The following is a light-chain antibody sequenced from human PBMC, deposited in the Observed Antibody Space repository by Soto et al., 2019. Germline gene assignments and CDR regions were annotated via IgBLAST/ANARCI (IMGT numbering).Light chain of an antibody. V-gene: IGKV3-20*01. CDR1: QSINSNY. J-gene: IGKJ4*01. Sequence: EIVLTQSPGTLSLSPGERATLSRASQSINSNYLAWYQRKPGQAPRLLIYDTSNRATGVPDRFSGSGSGTDFTLTINSLEPEDFAVYYCQQYGTSPRTFGGGTKVEIK. CDR2: DTS. CDR3: QQYGTSPRT.